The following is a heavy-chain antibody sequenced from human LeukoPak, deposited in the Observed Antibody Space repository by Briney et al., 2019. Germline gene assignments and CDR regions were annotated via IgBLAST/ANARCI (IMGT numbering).Heavy chain of an antibody. D-gene: IGHD2-2*01. CDR2: VYSGGTT. CDR3: ARQMGESTNFDN. J-gene: IGHJ4*02. CDR1: GFTVSSSY. V-gene: IGHV3-53*01. Sequence: QTGGSLRLSCAASGFTVSSSYISWVRQAPGKGLEWVSAVYSGGTTYYADSVKGRFTISRDNSKNMLYLQMNSLRAEDTAMYHCARQMGESTNFDNWGQGTLVTVSS.